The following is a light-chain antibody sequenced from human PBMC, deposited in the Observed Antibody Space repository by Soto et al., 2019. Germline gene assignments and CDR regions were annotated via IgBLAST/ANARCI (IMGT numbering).Light chain of an antibody. CDR3: SSYAGSNRVI. CDR1: SSDAGGHND. Sequence: QSVLTQPPSASGSPGQSVTISCTGTSSDAGGHNDVSWYQQHPGKAPKLMIYEVTKRPSGVPDRFSGSKSGNMASLTVSGLQAADEADYYCSSYAGSNRVIFGGGTKVTVL. CDR2: EVT. V-gene: IGLV2-8*01. J-gene: IGLJ2*01.